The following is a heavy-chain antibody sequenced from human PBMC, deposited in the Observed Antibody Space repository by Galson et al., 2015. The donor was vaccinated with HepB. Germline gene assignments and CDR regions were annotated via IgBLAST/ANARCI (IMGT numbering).Heavy chain of an antibody. Sequence: SLRLSCAASGFTFSGSAMHWVRQASGKGLEWVGRIRSKANSYATAYAASVKGRFTISRDDSKNTAYLQMNSLKTEDTAVYYCTRPLPLAYCGGDCYLGYYYYGMDVWGQGTTVTVSS. CDR1: GFTFSGSA. J-gene: IGHJ6*02. D-gene: IGHD2-21*02. V-gene: IGHV3-73*01. CDR3: TRPLPLAYCGGDCYLGYYYYGMDV. CDR2: IRSKANSYAT.